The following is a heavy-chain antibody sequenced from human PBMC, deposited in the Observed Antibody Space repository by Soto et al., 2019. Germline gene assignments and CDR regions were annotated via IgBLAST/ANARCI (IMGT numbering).Heavy chain of an antibody. CDR2: TRNKANSYTT. CDR3: VFSSWYGTGDP. J-gene: IGHJ5*02. CDR1: GFTFSDHY. D-gene: IGHD6-13*01. Sequence: EVQLVESGGGLVQPGGSLRLSCAASGFTFSDHYMDWVRQAPGKGLEWVGRTRNKANSYTTEYAASVKGRFTISRDDSKNSLYMQMNSLKPEDTAVYDCVFSSWYGTGDPWGQGTLVNVSS. V-gene: IGHV3-72*01.